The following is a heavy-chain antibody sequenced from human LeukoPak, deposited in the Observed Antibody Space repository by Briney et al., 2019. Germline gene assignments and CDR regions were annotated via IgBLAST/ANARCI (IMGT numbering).Heavy chain of an antibody. J-gene: IGHJ4*02. CDR3: ARDTTMVRGVVIKLDY. CDR2: VSNSGGST. V-gene: IGHV3-23*01. D-gene: IGHD3-10*01. Sequence: GGSLRLSCAASGFSFGSYAMTWVRQAPGKGLEWVSGVSNSGGSTYYADSVKGRFTISRDNSRNTLYLQMNSLRAEDTAVYYCARDTTMVRGVVIKLDYWGQGTLVTVSS. CDR1: GFSFGSYA.